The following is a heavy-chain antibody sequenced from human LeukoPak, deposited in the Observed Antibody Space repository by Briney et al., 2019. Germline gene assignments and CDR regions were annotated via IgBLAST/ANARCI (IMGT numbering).Heavy chain of an antibody. Sequence: PGGSLRLSCAASGFTLSSYAMSWVRQAPGKGLEWVSAISGSGGSTHYADSVKGRFTISRDNSKNTLYLQMNSLRAEDTAVYYCAKLDTAMVQPFDYWGQGTLVTVSS. V-gene: IGHV3-23*01. CDR1: GFTLSSYA. CDR3: AKLDTAMVQPFDY. D-gene: IGHD5-18*01. J-gene: IGHJ4*02. CDR2: ISGSGGST.